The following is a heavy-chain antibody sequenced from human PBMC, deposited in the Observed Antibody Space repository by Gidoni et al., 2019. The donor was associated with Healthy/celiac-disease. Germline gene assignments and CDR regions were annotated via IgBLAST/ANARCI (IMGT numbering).Heavy chain of an antibody. Sequence: QVQLVESGGGVVQPGRSLRLSCAASGFTFSSYGMHWVRQAPGKGLEWVAVISYDGSNKYYADSVKGRFTISRDNSKNTLYQQMNSLRAEDTAVYYCAKDLNAFDIWGQGTMVTVSS. V-gene: IGHV3-30*18. J-gene: IGHJ3*02. CDR2: ISYDGSNK. CDR3: AKDLNAFDI. CDR1: GFTFSSYG.